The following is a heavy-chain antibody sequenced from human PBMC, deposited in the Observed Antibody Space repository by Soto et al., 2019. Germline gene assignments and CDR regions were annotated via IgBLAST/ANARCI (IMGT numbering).Heavy chain of an antibody. Sequence: ESGGGLVQPGGSLRLSCAASGFTFSSYAMHWVRQAPGKGLEYVSGISSNGGSTHYANSVKGRFTISRDNSKNTLYLQMGSLRAEDMAVYYCARQWLDSYYFDYWGQGTLVTVSS. J-gene: IGHJ4*02. CDR1: GFTFSSYA. CDR2: ISSNGGST. CDR3: ARQWLDSYYFDY. D-gene: IGHD6-19*01. V-gene: IGHV3-64*01.